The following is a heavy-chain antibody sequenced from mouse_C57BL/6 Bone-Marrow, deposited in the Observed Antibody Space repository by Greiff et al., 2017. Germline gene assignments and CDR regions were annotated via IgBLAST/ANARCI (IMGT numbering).Heavy chain of an antibody. CDR3: TKAYYSNFPYAMDY. CDR2: IDPENGDT. J-gene: IGHJ4*01. Sequence: VQLQQSGAELVRPGASVKLSCTASGFNIKDDYMHWVQQRPEQGLEWIGWIDPENGDTEYASKFQGKATITADTSSNTAYLQLSSLTSEDTAVYYCTKAYYSNFPYAMDYWGQGTSVTVSS. CDR1: GFNIKDDY. V-gene: IGHV14-4*01. D-gene: IGHD2-5*01.